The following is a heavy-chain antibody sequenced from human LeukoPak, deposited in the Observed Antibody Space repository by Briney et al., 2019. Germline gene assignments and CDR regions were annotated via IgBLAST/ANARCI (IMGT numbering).Heavy chain of an antibody. CDR2: INHSGST. CDR3: ASTSRLDYDFWSGSGSLDY. D-gene: IGHD3-3*01. J-gene: IGHJ4*02. CDR1: GGSFSGYY. V-gene: IGHV4-34*01. Sequence: SETLSLTCAVYGGSFSGYYWSRIRQPPGKGLEWIGEINHSGSTNYNPSLKSRVTISVGTSKNQFSLKLSSVTAAGTAVYYCASTSRLDYDFWSGSGSLDYWGQGSLVTVSS.